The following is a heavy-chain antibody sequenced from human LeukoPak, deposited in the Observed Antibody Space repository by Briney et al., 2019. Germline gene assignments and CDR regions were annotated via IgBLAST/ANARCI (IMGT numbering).Heavy chain of an antibody. Sequence: SETLSLTCTVSGGSISSSSSYYWGGIRQPPGKGLEWIGTMSNSGSTYYNPSLKSRVTISGDTSKNQFSLKLSSVTAADTAVFYCARRSQTAAGRGIDYWGQGTLVTVSS. CDR2: MSNSGST. CDR1: GGSISSSSSYY. V-gene: IGHV4-39*01. D-gene: IGHD6-13*01. J-gene: IGHJ4*02. CDR3: ARRSQTAAGRGIDY.